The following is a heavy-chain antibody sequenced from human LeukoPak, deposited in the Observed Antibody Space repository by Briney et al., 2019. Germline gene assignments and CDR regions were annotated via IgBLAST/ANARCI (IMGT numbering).Heavy chain of an antibody. CDR2: ITPFNGNT. V-gene: IGHV1-45*02. D-gene: IGHD1-26*01. CDR1: GYTFTYRY. CDR3: ATSSDSGSFPRNYYYGMDV. Sequence: SVKVSCKASGYTFTYRYLHWVRQAPGQALEWMGWITPFNGNTNYAQKFQARVTITGDRSMSTAYMELSSLRSEDTAMYYCATSSDSGSFPRNYYYGMDVWGQGTTVTVSS. J-gene: IGHJ6*02.